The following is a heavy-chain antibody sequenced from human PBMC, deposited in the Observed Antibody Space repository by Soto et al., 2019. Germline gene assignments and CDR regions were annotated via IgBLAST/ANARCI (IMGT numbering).Heavy chain of an antibody. D-gene: IGHD1-26*01. CDR3: AGEATNPAIFDY. J-gene: IGHJ4*02. Sequence: QVQLVESGGGLVKPGGSLRLSCAASGFTFSDYYMSWIRQAPGKGLEWVSYISSSGITMYYADSVKGRFTISRDNAKNSLYLQMNSRRAEDTAVYYCAGEATNPAIFDYWGQGTLITVSS. CDR1: GFTFSDYY. CDR2: ISSSGITM. V-gene: IGHV3-11*01.